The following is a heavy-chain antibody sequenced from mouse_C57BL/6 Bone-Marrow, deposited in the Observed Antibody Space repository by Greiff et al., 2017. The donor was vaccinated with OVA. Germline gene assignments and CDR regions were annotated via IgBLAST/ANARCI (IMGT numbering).Heavy chain of an antibody. CDR1: GFTFSDYG. V-gene: IGHV5-15*01. J-gene: IGHJ2*01. Sequence: EVKLMESGGGLVQPGGSLKLSCAASGFTFSDYGMAWVRQAPRQGPEWVAFISHLAYSIYYADTVTGRFTISREKAKNTLYLEMSSLRSEDTAVYYCARHSGRLFDYWGQGTTLTVSS. CDR3: ARHSGRLFDY. D-gene: IGHD1-2*01. CDR2: ISHLAYSI.